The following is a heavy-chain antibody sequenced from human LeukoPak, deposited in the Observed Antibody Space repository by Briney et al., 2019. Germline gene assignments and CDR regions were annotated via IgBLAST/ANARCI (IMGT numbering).Heavy chain of an antibody. V-gene: IGHV1-18*01. J-gene: IGHJ6*03. D-gene: IGHD5-12*01. Sequence: ASVKVSCKASGYTFTSYGISWVRQAPGQGLEWMGWISAYNGNTNYAQKLQGRVTMTTDTSTSTAYMELRSLRSDDTAVYYCARNSGYDPPPSYYYYMDVWGKGTTVTVSS. CDR2: ISAYNGNT. CDR3: ARNSGYDPPPSYYYYMDV. CDR1: GYTFTSYG.